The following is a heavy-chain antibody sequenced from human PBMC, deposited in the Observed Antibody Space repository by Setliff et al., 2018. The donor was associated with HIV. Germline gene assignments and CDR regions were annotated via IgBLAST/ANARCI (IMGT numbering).Heavy chain of an antibody. CDR3: ARFIRGIIIRDYYYGMDV. Sequence: ASETLSLTCAVSGYSISNGYYWGWIRQPPGKGLEWIGNIYHSGNAYFHPSLKSRVTISVDTSKNQFSLNLTSVTAADTAVYYCARFIRGIIIRDYYYGMDVWGQGTTVTVSS. CDR2: IYHSGNA. D-gene: IGHD3-10*01. V-gene: IGHV4-38-2*01. J-gene: IGHJ6*02. CDR1: GYSISNGYY.